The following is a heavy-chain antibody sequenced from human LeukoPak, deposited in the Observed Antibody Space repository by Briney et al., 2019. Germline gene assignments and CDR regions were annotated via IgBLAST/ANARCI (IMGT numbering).Heavy chain of an antibody. J-gene: IGHJ4*02. CDR3: ARGAYSFDY. CDR1: GGSITGSH. V-gene: IGHV4-4*07. Sequence: KPSETLSLICTVSGGSITGSHWSWLRQSAGKGLEWIGRIYSSGTTNYNPSLKSRVTMSLDTSKNQFSLRLSSMTAADTAVYYCARGAYSFDYWGQGTLVTVSS. CDR2: IYSSGTT.